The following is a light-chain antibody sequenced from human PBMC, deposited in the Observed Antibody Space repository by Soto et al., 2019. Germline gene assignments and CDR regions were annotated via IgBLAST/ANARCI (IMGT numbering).Light chain of an antibody. CDR2: KAS. V-gene: IGKV1-5*03. CDR1: QSISSG. J-gene: IGKJ2*02. Sequence: DIQRTQSPSTLSASLGYRVTISSRASQSISSGWAWYQQRPGKAPKLMIYKASSLESGALSRFSGSVSGTEIPLTISSLQPEDFPTYCCQHYIRYLWTFGKGIKLEIK. CDR3: QHYIRYLWT.